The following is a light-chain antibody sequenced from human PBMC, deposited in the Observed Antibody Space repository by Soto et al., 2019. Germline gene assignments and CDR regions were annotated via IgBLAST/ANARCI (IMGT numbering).Light chain of an antibody. CDR2: DVS. V-gene: IGKV1-33*01. Sequence: TQMTQSPPSPSVSERERGTITFQASQDISNYLHWFQQKPGKAPQLLIFDVSNLQTGVPSRFSGGGSGTDFALTISSLEPEDIATYYCQQYDSLPLTFGQGTRLEIK. CDR3: QQYDSLPLT. J-gene: IGKJ5*01. CDR1: QDISNY.